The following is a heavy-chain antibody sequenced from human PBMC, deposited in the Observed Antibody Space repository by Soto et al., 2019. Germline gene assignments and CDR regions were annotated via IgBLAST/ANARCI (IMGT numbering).Heavy chain of an antibody. CDR3: ATRRGGPYYGSEENDY. Sequence: ASVKVSCKVSGYTLTELSMHWVRQAPGKGLEWMGGFDPEDGESIYAQKFQGRVTMTEDTSTDTAYMELSSLRSEDTAVYYCATRRGGPYYGSEENDYWGQGTLVTVSS. V-gene: IGHV1-24*01. D-gene: IGHD3-10*01. CDR2: FDPEDGES. CDR1: GYTLTELS. J-gene: IGHJ4*02.